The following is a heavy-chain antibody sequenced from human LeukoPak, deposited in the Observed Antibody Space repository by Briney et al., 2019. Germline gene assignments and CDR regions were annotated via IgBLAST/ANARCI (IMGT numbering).Heavy chain of an antibody. D-gene: IGHD1-26*01. J-gene: IGHJ4*02. CDR3: ARNRVVGAPNFDY. Sequence: PSQTLSLTCTVSGGSISSGSYYWSWIRQPAGKGLEWIGRIYTSGSTNYNPSLKSRVTISLDTSKNQFSLNLTSVTAADTAVYYCARNRVVGAPNFDYWGQGTLVTVFS. CDR1: GGSISSGSYY. V-gene: IGHV4-61*02. CDR2: IYTSGST.